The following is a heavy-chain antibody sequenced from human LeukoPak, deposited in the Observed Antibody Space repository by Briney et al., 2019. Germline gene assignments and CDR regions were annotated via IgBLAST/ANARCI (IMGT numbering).Heavy chain of an antibody. D-gene: IGHD3-16*01. CDR3: AKRPRAENYDYVWGSSSYSYYMDV. CDR1: GFTFSSYA. Sequence: GGSLRLSCAASGFTFSSYAMSWVRQAPGKGLEWVSGISGSGGSTYYADSVKGRFAISRDNSKNTLYLQMNSLRTEDTAVYYCAKRPRAENYDYVWGSSSYSYYMDVWGKGTTVTISS. CDR2: ISGSGGST. V-gene: IGHV3-23*01. J-gene: IGHJ6*03.